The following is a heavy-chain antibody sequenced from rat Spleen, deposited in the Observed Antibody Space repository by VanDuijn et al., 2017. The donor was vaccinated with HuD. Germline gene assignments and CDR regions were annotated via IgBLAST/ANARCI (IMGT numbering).Heavy chain of an antibody. V-gene: IGHV5-19*01. J-gene: IGHJ3*01. D-gene: IGHD1-11*01. CDR3: ARLGTEAIGNWFTS. CDR1: GFTFSNHG. Sequence: EVQLVESGGGLVQPGRSLKLSCAASGFTFSNHGTHWIRQAPTKGLEWVASISPSGGITDYRDSVKGRFAISRDTAKSTLYLQMDSLGSEDTATYYCARLGTEAIGNWFTSWGQGTLVTVSS. CDR2: ISPSGGIT.